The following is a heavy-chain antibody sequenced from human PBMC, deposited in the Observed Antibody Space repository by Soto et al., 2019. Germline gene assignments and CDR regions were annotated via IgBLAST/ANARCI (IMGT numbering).Heavy chain of an antibody. CDR1: GFTFSNYG. V-gene: IGHV3-30*03. CDR2: ISYDGSNE. CDR3: ARAGYCISTSCSDFSYYYYGMDV. Sequence: GGSLRLSCEASGFTFSNYGTHWVRQAPGEGLEWVAHISYDGSNEHYTDSVKGRFTISRDNSKNMVFLHMNSLRPEDTAVYHCARAGYCISTSCSDFSYYYYGMDVWGQGTTVTVSS. J-gene: IGHJ6*02. D-gene: IGHD2-2*01.